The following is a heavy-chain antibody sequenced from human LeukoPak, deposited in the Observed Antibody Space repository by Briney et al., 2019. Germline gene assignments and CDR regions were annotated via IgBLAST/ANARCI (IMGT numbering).Heavy chain of an antibody. V-gene: IGHV3-53*01. J-gene: IGHJ4*02. D-gene: IGHD3-10*01. Sequence: AGGSLRLSCAASGFTVSSNYMSWVRQAPGKGLEWVSVIYSGGSTYYADSVKGRLTISSGNSKNTLYLQMNSLRAEDTAVYYCRHYYGSGSYYEISDYWGQGTLVTVSS. CDR3: RHYYGSGSYYEISDY. CDR2: IYSGGST. CDR1: GFTVSSNY.